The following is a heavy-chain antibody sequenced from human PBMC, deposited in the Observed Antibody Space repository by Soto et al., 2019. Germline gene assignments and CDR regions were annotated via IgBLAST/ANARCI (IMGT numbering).Heavy chain of an antibody. CDR1: GFTFSSYS. CDR3: ASRVVPAAEFDY. D-gene: IGHD2-2*01. Sequence: GGSLRLSCAASGFTFSSYSMNWVRQAPGKGLEWVSSISSSSSYIYYADSVKGRFTISRDNAKNSLYLQMNSLRAEDTAVYYCASRVVPAAEFDYWGQGTLVTVSS. J-gene: IGHJ4*02. V-gene: IGHV3-21*01. CDR2: ISSSSSYI.